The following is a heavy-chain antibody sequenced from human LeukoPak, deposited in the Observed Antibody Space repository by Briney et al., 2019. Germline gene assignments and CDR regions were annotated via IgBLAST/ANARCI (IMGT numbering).Heavy chain of an antibody. J-gene: IGHJ4*02. CDR3: AITIGSSGWTD. CDR2: ILDGGDGG. V-gene: IGHV3-23*01. Sequence: PGGSLRLSCAGSGFSFYGYAMAWVRQAPGKGLEWVSSILDGGDGGYYADAVKGRFTISRDNSKNTLYLQMTSLRVEDTAIYYCAITIGSSGWTDWGQGTLVTVSS. CDR1: GFSFYGYA. D-gene: IGHD6-19*01.